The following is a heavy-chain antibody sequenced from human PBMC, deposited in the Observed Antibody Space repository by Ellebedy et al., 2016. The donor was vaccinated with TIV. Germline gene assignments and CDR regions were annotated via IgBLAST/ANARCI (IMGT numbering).Heavy chain of an antibody. CDR3: AEDLAAGTTLRLDY. CDR2: TDHDGRVI. V-gene: IGHV3-7*03. Sequence: GESLKISCVTSGFTFSIYWMSWVRQAPGKGLEWVANTDHDGRVIFYVDHVEGRFTISRDNAKNSLYLQMNSLTAQDTAVYYGAEDLAAGTTLRLDYWGQGTLVTVSS. D-gene: IGHD1-1*01. J-gene: IGHJ4*02. CDR1: GFTFSIYW.